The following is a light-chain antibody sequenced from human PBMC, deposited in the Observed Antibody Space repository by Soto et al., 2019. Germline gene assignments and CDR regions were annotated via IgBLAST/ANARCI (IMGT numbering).Light chain of an antibody. V-gene: IGKV1-39*01. CDR2: ATS. J-gene: IGKJ4*01. CDR3: QESYNSPAVS. CDR1: QNIDNY. Sequence: DIQMTQSPSSLSASLGDRVTITCRASQNIDNYLNWYQHKPGKAPKLLIYATSTLQSGVPARFRGSGSGTEFTLTISTLQSEDFATYFCQESYNSPAVSFGGGTKVEIK.